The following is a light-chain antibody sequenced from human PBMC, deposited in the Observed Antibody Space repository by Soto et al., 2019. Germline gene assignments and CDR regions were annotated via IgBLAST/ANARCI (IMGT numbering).Light chain of an antibody. CDR3: SSYTSSSTRV. Sequence: QSLLTQPPSVSGSPGQSITISCTGTISDVGGYNYVSWYQHHPGKAPELMIFEVSNRPSGVSHRFSGYKYGNTASLTISGLQTEDEGDYYCSSYTSSSTRVFGTGTKVTV. V-gene: IGLV2-14*01. CDR2: EVS. J-gene: IGLJ1*01. CDR1: ISDVGGYNY.